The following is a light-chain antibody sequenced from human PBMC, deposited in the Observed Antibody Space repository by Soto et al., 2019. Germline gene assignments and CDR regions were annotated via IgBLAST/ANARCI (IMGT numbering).Light chain of an antibody. Sequence: QSVLTQPPSASGTPGQRVTISCSGSSSNIGSNTVNWYQQLPGTAPKVLIYSNNQRPSGVPDRFSGSKSGTSASLAISGLQSEDEADYYCAAWDDSLNGVVFGGGTRSPS. CDR1: SSNIGSNT. CDR2: SNN. CDR3: AAWDDSLNGVV. V-gene: IGLV1-44*01. J-gene: IGLJ2*01.